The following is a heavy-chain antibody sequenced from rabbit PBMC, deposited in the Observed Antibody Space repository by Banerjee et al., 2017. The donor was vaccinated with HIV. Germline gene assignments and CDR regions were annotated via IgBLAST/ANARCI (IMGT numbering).Heavy chain of an antibody. J-gene: IGHJ6*01. CDR2: INTSSGNH. D-gene: IGHD5-1*01. Sequence: QEQLEESGGDLVKPEGSLTLTCTASGFSLSNKYVMCWVRQAPGKGLEWLGCINTSSGNHVFPTLAKVRFTIPKASVTTVNPQKNNLAAPDTANLFLSGDFVWGIWWNFNLGGPGNLVTVS. V-gene: IGHV1S45*01. CDR1: GFSLSNKYV. CDR3: SGDFVWGIWWNFNL.